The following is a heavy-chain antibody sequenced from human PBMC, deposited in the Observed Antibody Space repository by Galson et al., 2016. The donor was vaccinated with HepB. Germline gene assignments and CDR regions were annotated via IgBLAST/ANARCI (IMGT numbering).Heavy chain of an antibody. Sequence: SLRLSCAASGYIFSNYAMTWVRQAPGKGLEWLAVIWDDGSHEEYADSVKGRFTISRDNSKNTLYLQMNSLRAEDTGVYYCARERIAVAGPHYYFYAMDVWGQGTTVTVSS. D-gene: IGHD6-19*01. J-gene: IGHJ6*02. CDR2: IWDDGSHE. CDR1: GYIFSNYA. V-gene: IGHV3-33*08. CDR3: ARERIAVAGPHYYFYAMDV.